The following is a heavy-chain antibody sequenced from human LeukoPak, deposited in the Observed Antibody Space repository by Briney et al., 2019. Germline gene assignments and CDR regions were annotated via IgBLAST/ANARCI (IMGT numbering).Heavy chain of an antibody. D-gene: IGHD3-10*01. Sequence: PGGSLRLYFVASGFPCDHCSMNWVRQVPGKGPEWLSYITGDNKDYYADSVKGRFIISRDNAERSVYLQMNSLTVDDTALYYCVRGGVADGNYFGDWGQGAVVTVSS. V-gene: IGHV3-48*01. CDR2: ITGDNKD. CDR3: VRGGVADGNYFGD. J-gene: IGHJ4*02. CDR1: GFPCDHCS.